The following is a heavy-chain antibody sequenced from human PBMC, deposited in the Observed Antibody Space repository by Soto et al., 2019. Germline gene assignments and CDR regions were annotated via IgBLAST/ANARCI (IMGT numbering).Heavy chain of an antibody. D-gene: IGHD2-2*01. CDR1: RITLSNYF. J-gene: IGHJ6*02. Sequence: QVQLVESGGGVVQPGRSLRLSCAASRITLSNYFMYWVRQAPGKGLEWVAGISYDGSNKHYADSVKGRFTISRDNSKNTLDLQTNSLRAEDTAVYYCVAGDQYYGMGVWGQGTTVTVSS. CDR2: ISYDGSNK. CDR3: VAGDQYYGMGV. V-gene: IGHV3-30-3*01.